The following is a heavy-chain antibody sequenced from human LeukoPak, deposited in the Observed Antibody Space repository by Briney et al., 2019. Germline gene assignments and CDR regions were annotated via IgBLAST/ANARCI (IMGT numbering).Heavy chain of an antibody. CDR3: ARASRVGATPPFDY. J-gene: IGHJ4*02. CDR2: INPSGGST. D-gene: IGHD1-26*01. CDR1: GGTFSSYA. V-gene: IGHV1-46*01. Sequence: ASVKVSCKASGGTFSSYAISWVRQAPGQGLEWMGIINPSGGSTSYAQKFQGRVTMTRDTSTSTVYMELSSLRSEDTAVYYCARASRVGATPPFDYWGQGTLVTVSS.